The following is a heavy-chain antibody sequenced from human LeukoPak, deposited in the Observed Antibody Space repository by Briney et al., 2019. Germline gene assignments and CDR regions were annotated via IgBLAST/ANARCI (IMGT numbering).Heavy chain of an antibody. J-gene: IGHJ6*02. CDR2: INPNSGGT. D-gene: IGHD6-19*01. V-gene: IGHV1-2*02. Sequence: ASVKVSCKASGYTFTGYYMHWVRQAPGQGLEWMGWINPNSGGTNYAQKFQGRVTMTRDTSFSTAYMELSRLRSDDTAVYYCARAPGIAVAGTLYYYYYGMDVWGQGTTVTVSS. CDR1: GYTFTGYY. CDR3: ARAPGIAVAGTLYYYYYGMDV.